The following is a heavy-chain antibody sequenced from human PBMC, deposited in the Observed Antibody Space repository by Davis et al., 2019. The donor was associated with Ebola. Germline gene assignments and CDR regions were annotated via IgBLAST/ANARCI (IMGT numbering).Heavy chain of an antibody. CDR3: ARHARPYYYGMDV. V-gene: IGHV4-34*01. CDR2: INHSGST. Sequence: GSLRLSCAVYGGSFSGYYWSWIRQPPGKGLEWIGEINHSGSTNYNPSLKSRVTISVDKSKNQFSLKLSSVTAADTAVYYCARHARPYYYGMDVWGQGTTVTVSS. D-gene: IGHD6-6*01. CDR1: GGSFSGYY. J-gene: IGHJ6*02.